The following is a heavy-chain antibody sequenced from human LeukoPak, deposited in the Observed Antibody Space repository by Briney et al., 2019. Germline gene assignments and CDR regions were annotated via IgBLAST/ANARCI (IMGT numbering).Heavy chain of an antibody. CDR3: ARDEVYYDSSGYFDY. CDR2: INPSGGST. Sequence: KPGASVKVSCKASGYTFTSYYMHWVRQAPGQGLEWMGIINPSGGSTSYAQKFQGRVTMTRDTSTSTVYMELGSLRSEDTAVYYCARDEVYYDSSGYFDYWGQGTLVTVSS. V-gene: IGHV1-46*01. D-gene: IGHD3-22*01. CDR1: GYTFTSYY. J-gene: IGHJ4*02.